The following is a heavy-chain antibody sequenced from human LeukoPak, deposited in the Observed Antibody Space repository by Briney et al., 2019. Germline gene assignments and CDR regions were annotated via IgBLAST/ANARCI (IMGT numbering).Heavy chain of an antibody. D-gene: IGHD3-10*01. V-gene: IGHV3-33*01. CDR1: GFTFSSYG. CDR2: IWYDGSNK. CDR3: ASLLWFGESDYYYGMDV. J-gene: IGHJ6*02. Sequence: GGSLRLSCAASGFTFSSYGMHWVRQAPGKGLEWVAVIWYDGSNKYYADSVKGRFTISRDNSKNTLYLQMNSLRAEDTAVYYCASLLWFGESDYYYGMDVWGQGTTVTVSS.